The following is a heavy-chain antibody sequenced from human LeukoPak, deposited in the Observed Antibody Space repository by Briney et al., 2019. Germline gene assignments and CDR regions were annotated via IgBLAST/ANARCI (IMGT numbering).Heavy chain of an antibody. Sequence: PGGSLRLSCAASGFTFSDYYMSWIRQAPGKGLEWISYISSSGDTIFYADSVKGRFTISRDNAKNSLYLQMNSLRADDTAVYYCARTHSSRYNWFDPWGQGTLVTVSS. CDR1: GFTFSDYY. CDR3: ARTHSSRYNWFDP. CDR2: ISSSGDTI. J-gene: IGHJ5*02. V-gene: IGHV3-11*01. D-gene: IGHD6-13*01.